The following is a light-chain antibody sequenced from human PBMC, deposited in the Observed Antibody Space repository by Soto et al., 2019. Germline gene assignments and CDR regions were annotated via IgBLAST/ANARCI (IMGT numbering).Light chain of an antibody. CDR1: KTVRNRY. J-gene: IGKJ4*01. Sequence: EIVLTQFPGARFLPPGERVTLSCRASKTVRNRYLAWYQKKSGQAPKFLIYGASSRATGIPDRFSGSGYGTDFTLTISRPEPEDFAVYYCQQYGALPLIFGGGTKVEIK. CDR2: GAS. CDR3: QQYGALPLI. V-gene: IGKV3-20*01.